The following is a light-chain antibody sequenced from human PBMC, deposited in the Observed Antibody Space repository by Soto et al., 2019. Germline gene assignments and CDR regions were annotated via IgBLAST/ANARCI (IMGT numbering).Light chain of an antibody. CDR3: QHYNSYSEA. V-gene: IGKV1-5*03. J-gene: IGKJ1*01. CDR2: KAS. CDR1: QTISSW. Sequence: IQMTQSPSTLSGSVGDRVTITCRASQTISSWLAWYQQIPGKAPKLLIYKASTLKSGVPSRFSGSGSGTEFTLTISSLQPDDFATYYCQHYNSYSEALGQGTKV.